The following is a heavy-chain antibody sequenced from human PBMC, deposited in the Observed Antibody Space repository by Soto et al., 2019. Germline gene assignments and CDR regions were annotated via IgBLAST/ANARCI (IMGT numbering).Heavy chain of an antibody. J-gene: IGHJ6*02. CDR2: IWYDGSNK. Sequence: GGSLRLSCAASGFTFSSYGMHWVRQAPGKGLEWVAVIWYDGSNKYYADSVKGRFTISRDNSKNTLYLQMNSLRAEDTAVYYCARGGYDSSYGMDVWGQGTTVTVSS. CDR1: GFTFSSYG. CDR3: ARGGYDSSYGMDV. D-gene: IGHD3-22*01. V-gene: IGHV3-33*01.